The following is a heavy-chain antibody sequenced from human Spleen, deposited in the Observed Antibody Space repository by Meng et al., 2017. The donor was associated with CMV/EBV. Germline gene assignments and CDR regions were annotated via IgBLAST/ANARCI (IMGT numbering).Heavy chain of an antibody. V-gene: IGHV3-30*04. CDR2: ISHDGRKK. CDR1: GLSFSGYG. Sequence: GGSLRLSCADSGLSFSGYGIHWVRQPPGKGLEWVAVISHDGRKKFYADSVEGRFTIPGDKSGNTLFLQMNSLRAEDTAVYYCARDLIPAYSYGSSPLGFWGQGTLVTVSS. CDR3: ARDLIPAYSYGSSPLGF. J-gene: IGHJ4*02. D-gene: IGHD5-18*01.